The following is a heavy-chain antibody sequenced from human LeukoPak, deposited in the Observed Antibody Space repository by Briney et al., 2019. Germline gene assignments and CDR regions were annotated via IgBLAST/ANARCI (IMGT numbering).Heavy chain of an antibody. CDR3: ARGHNSSSSGFYYYYMDV. CDR1: GFIFSNYG. CDR2: NSFSSTDI. J-gene: IGHJ6*03. D-gene: IGHD6-6*01. Sequence: GGSLRLSCAASGFIFSNYGMSWVRQAPGGGLEWVSSNSFSSTDIYYADPTQGQLTIYRDNAENSLYLQMNSLSAEDTAVCYCARGHNSSSSGFYYYYMDVWGRGTTVTVSS. V-gene: IGHV3-21*06.